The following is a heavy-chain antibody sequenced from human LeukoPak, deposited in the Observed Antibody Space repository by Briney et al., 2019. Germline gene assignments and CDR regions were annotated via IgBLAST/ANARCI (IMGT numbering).Heavy chain of an antibody. J-gene: IGHJ5*02. Sequence: GGSLRLPCAASGFTFSSYAMSWVRQAPGKGLEWVSAISGSGGRTYYADSVKGRFTISRDNSKNTLYLQMNSLRAEDTAVYYCAKDLRGIDGSGSYYNWFDPWGQGTLVTVSS. V-gene: IGHV3-23*01. CDR2: ISGSGGRT. CDR3: AKDLRGIDGSGSYYNWFDP. CDR1: GFTFSSYA. D-gene: IGHD3-10*01.